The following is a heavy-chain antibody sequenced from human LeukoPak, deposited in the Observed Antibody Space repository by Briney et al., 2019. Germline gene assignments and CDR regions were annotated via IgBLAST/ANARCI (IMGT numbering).Heavy chain of an antibody. Sequence: APVKVSCKASGGTFSSYAISWARQAPGQGLEWRGWISAYNGNTNDAQRNLGRVTMTTDTATSTDYMELRSLRSDDTAVYYGAKDPRYVVNTPDYWGQGTLVTVSS. CDR1: GGTFSSYA. CDR2: ISAYNGNT. V-gene: IGHV1-18*01. D-gene: IGHD3-16*01. J-gene: IGHJ4*02. CDR3: AKDPRYVVNTPDY.